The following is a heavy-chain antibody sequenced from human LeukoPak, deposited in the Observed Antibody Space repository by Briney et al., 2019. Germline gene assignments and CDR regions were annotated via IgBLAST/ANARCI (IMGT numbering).Heavy chain of an antibody. CDR1: GFTFSSYG. Sequence: PGRSLRLSCAASGFTFSSYGMHWVRQAPGKGLEWVAVIWYDGSNKYYADSVKGRFTISRDNSKNTLYLQMNSLRVEDTAIYYCAKDVSSDFGGGFDPWGQGTLVTVSS. CDR2: IWYDGSNK. J-gene: IGHJ5*02. D-gene: IGHD3-10*01. V-gene: IGHV3-33*06. CDR3: AKDVSSDFGGGFDP.